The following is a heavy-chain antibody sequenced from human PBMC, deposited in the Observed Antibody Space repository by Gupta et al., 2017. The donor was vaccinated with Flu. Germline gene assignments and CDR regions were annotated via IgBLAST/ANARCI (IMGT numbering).Heavy chain of an antibody. D-gene: IGHD6-13*01. CDR2: ICTAGDT. CDR1: GFTFSSYD. V-gene: IGHV3-13*01. J-gene: IGHJ3*02. Sequence: EVQLVESGGGLVQPGGSLRLSCAASGFTFSSYDMHWVRPAPGKGLEWLSAICTAGDTYYPGSGKGRLTISRENAKNSLDLQRNGRRAGDTGVYYCARGGIAAAGGSDAFDIWGQGTMVTVSS. CDR3: ARGGIAAAGGSDAFDI.